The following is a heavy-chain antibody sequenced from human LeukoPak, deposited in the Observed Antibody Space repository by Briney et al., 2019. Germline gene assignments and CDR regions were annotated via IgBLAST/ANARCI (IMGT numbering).Heavy chain of an antibody. D-gene: IGHD6-13*01. CDR3: ARDLKQQLVLGAFDI. CDR1: GGSISTYY. J-gene: IGHJ3*02. CDR2: IYYSGST. Sequence: SETLSLTCTVSGGSISTYYWSWIRQSPGKGLEWIGYIYYSGSTSYNPSLKSRVTISVDTSKNQFSLKLSSVTAADTAVYYCARDLKQQLVLGAFDIWGQGTMVTVSS. V-gene: IGHV4-59*01.